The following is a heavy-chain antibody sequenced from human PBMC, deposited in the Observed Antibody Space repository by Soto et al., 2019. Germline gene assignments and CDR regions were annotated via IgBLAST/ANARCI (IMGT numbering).Heavy chain of an antibody. V-gene: IGHV3-30-3*01. J-gene: IGHJ6*02. CDR3: ARDLGYYDSRSYSNYYYGMDV. Sequence: QVQLVESGGGVVQPGRSLRLSCAASGFTFSSYAMHWVRQAPGKGLEWVAIISYDGSNKYYADSVKGRFTISRDNSKNTLYLQMNSLRAEDTAVYYCARDLGYYDSRSYSNYYYGMDVWGQGTTVTVSS. D-gene: IGHD3-10*01. CDR1: GFTFSSYA. CDR2: ISYDGSNK.